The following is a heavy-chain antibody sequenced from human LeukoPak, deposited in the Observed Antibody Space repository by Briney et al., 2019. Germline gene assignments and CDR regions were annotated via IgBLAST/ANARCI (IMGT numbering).Heavy chain of an antibody. CDR2: INHSGST. J-gene: IGHJ4*02. CDR1: GGSFSGYY. CDR3: VRLVGGDIDY. D-gene: IGHD5-12*01. Sequence: PSETLSLTCAVYGGSFSGYYWSWIRQPPGKGLEWIGEINHSGSTNYSPSLKSRVTISVDTSKNQFSLQLNSVTPEDTAVYYCVRLVGGDIDYWGQGTLVTVSS. V-gene: IGHV4-34*01.